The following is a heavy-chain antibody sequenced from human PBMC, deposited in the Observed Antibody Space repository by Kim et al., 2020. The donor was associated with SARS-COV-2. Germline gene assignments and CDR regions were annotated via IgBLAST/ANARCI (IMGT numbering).Heavy chain of an antibody. D-gene: IGHD2-15*01. CDR3: ARDSVVVGLNPDGSY. Sequence: SETLSLTCTVSGGSISSSSYYWGWIRQPPGKGLEWIGSIYYSGSTYYNPSLKSRVTISVDTSKNQFSLKLSSVTAADTAVYYCARDSVVVGLNPDGSYWGQGTLVTVSS. V-gene: IGHV4-39*07. J-gene: IGHJ4*02. CDR2: IYYSGST. CDR1: GGSISSSSYY.